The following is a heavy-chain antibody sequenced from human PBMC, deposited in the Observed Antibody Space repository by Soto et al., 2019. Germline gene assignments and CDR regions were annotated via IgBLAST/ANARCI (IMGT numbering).Heavy chain of an antibody. CDR3: ARGDQGQQLVSFYYGMDV. CDR1: GFTFSSYA. V-gene: IGHV3-30-3*01. CDR2: ISYDGSNK. Sequence: GGSLRLSCAASGFTFSSYAMHWVRQAPGKGLEWVAVISYDGSNKYYADSVKGRFTISRDNSKNTLYLQMNSLRAEDTAVYYCARGDQGQQLVSFYYGMDVWGQGTTVTVSS. J-gene: IGHJ6*02. D-gene: IGHD6-13*01.